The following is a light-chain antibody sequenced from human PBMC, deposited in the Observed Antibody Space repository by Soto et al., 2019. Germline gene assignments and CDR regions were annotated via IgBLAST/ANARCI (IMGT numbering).Light chain of an antibody. CDR2: LGS. Sequence: DIVMTQSPLSLPVTPGEPASISCRSSQSLLHSNGYTSLDWYLQKPGQSPQLLIYLGSNRASGVPDRFSGSGSGTDFTLKISRVEAEDVGVYYCMQALQTPYTFGQGTKLEIK. J-gene: IGKJ2*01. CDR3: MQALQTPYT. CDR1: QSLLHSNGYTS. V-gene: IGKV2-28*01.